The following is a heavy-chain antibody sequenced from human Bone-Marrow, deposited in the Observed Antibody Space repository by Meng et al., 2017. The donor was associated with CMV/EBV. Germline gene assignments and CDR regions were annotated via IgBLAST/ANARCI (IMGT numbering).Heavy chain of an antibody. J-gene: IGHJ5*02. D-gene: IGHD3-10*01. CDR2: ISAYNGNT. Sequence: ASVKVSCKASGYTFTSYGISWVRQAPGQGLEWMGWISAYNGNTNYAQKLQGRVTMTTDTSTSTAYMELRSLRSDDTAVYYCARALPYYYGSGSYGPFDPWGQGPRVTVSS. V-gene: IGHV1-18*01. CDR1: GYTFTSYG. CDR3: ARALPYYYGSGSYGPFDP.